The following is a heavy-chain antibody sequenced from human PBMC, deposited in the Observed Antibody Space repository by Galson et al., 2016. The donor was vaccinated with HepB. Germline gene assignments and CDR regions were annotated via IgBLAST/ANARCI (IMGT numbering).Heavy chain of an antibody. CDR1: GFTFSIFG. D-gene: IGHD2-15*01. CDR2: ISGRGVTT. CDR3: AKDLRRGVLVTSTYAMDV. V-gene: IGHV3-23*01. J-gene: IGHJ6*02. Sequence: SLRLSCAASGFTFSIFGLNWVRQAPGKGLEWVSGISGRGVTTYNGDSVKGRFTISRDNSKNTLYLQMNSLRAEDTAVYYCAKDLRRGVLVTSTYAMDVWGLGTTVIVSS.